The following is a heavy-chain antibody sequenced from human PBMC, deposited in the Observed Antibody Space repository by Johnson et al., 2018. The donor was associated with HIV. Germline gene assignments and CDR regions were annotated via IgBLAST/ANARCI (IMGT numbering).Heavy chain of an antibody. CDR3: TTGSSGSNAFDI. D-gene: IGHD3-22*01. CDR1: GLSFSNFG. Sequence: QVLLVESGGGVVQPGKSLTLSCVGSGLSFSNFGIHWVRQAPGKGPEWVAVISFDGNLKKYADSVKGRFTISRDNSKNTLYLQMTSLRQDDTAVYYCTTGSSGSNAFDIWGQGTMVTVSS. J-gene: IGHJ3*02. V-gene: IGHV3-30*03. CDR2: ISFDGNLK.